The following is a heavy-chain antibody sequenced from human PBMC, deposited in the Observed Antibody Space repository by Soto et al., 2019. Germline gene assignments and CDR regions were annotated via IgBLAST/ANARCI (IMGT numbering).Heavy chain of an antibody. CDR1: GFTFTSSA. CDR3: AAAGYCGGDCSWFDP. V-gene: IGHV1-58*02. Sequence: GASVKVSCKASGFTFTSSAMQWVRQARGQRLEWIGWIVVGSGNTNYAQKFQERVTITRDMSTSTAYMELSSLRSEDTAVYYCAAAGYCGGDCSWFDPWGQGTLVTVSS. D-gene: IGHD2-21*02. CDR2: IVVGSGNT. J-gene: IGHJ5*02.